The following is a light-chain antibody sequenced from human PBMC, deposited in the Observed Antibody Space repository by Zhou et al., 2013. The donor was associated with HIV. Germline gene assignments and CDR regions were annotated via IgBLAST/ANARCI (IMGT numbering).Light chain of an antibody. CDR2: AAS. V-gene: IGKV1-39*01. J-gene: IGKJ3*01. CDR1: QSISSF. Sequence: DIQMTQSPSSLSASVGDRVTITCRASQSISSFLNWYQQKPGKAPKLLIYAASSLQSGVPSRFSGSGSGTDFTLTISSLQPEDVATYYCQEYNRAPTFGPGTKVDIK. CDR3: QEYNRAPT.